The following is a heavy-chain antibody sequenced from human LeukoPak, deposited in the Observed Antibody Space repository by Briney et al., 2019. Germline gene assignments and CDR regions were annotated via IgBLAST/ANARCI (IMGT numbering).Heavy chain of an antibody. CDR1: GYTFTGYY. Sequence: GASVKVSCKASGYTFTGYYMHWVRQAPGQGLEWMGGIIPLFGTANYAQKFQGRVTITADKSTSTAYMELSSLRSEDTAVYYCASSIAARPRGLLDYYYYYMDVWGKGTTVTVSS. V-gene: IGHV1-69*06. D-gene: IGHD6-6*01. CDR3: ASSIAARPRGLLDYYYYYMDV. CDR2: IIPLFGTA. J-gene: IGHJ6*03.